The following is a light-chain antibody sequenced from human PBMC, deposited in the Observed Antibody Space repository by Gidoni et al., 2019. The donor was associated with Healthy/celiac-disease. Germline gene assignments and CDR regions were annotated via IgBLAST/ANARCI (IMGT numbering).Light chain of an antibody. CDR3: QQSYSTPWT. CDR2: AAS. J-gene: IGKJ1*01. CDR1: QSISSY. Sequence: DIQMTQSPSSLSASVGDIVTITCRASQSISSYLNWYQQKPGKDPKLLIYAASSLQSGVPSRFSGSGSGTDFTLTISILQPEDFATYYCQQSYSTPWTFGQXTKVEIK. V-gene: IGKV1-39*01.